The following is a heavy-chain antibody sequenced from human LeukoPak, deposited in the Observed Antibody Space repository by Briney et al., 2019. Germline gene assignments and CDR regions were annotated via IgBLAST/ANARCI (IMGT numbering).Heavy chain of an antibody. J-gene: IGHJ6*03. D-gene: IGHD4-11*01. V-gene: IGHV3-21*01. CDR3: ARGVPKTSYYYYYMDV. CDR2: ISSSGSYI. Sequence: PGGSLRLSCAASGFTFSTYNMNWVRQAPGKGLEWVSSISSSGSYIRYADSVKGRFTLSRDNAKNSLYLQMNSLRAEDTAVYYCARGVPKTSYYYYYMDVWGKGTTVTVSS. CDR1: GFTFSTYN.